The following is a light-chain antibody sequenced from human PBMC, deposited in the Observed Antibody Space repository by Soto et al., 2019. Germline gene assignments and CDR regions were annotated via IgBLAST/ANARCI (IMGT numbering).Light chain of an antibody. CDR2: DAS. V-gene: IGKV3-11*01. CDR3: QQRSNWL. Sequence: ETVLTQSPATLSLSPGERATLSCRASQDISRYLAWYQQKPGQAPRLLIYDASNRATGIPARFSGSGSGTDFTLTIRNLEPEDFAVYYCQQRSNWLFGPGTKVDIK. J-gene: IGKJ3*01. CDR1: QDISRY.